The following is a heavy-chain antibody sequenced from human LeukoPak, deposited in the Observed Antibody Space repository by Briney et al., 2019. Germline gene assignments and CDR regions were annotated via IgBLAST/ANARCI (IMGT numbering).Heavy chain of an antibody. V-gene: IGHV4-59*01. CDR2: ISNSGTT. Sequence: SETLSLTCTVSGGSINDYYWTWIRQAPGKGLEWIGYISNSGTTDYNPSLKSRVTMSVDTSKTEFSPKLTSVTAADTAMYYCARVVRGAVTSNWFDPWGQGTLVTVSS. D-gene: IGHD4-17*01. J-gene: IGHJ5*02. CDR3: ARVVRGAVTSNWFDP. CDR1: GGSINDYY.